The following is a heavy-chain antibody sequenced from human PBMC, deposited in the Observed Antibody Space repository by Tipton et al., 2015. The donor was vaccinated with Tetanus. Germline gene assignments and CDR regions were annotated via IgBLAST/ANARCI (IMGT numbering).Heavy chain of an antibody. CDR2: VYYNGNT. CDR3: ATQTDNWFDP. Sequence: GLVKPSETLSLTCTVSGGSLSSGTFYWAWIRQPPGKGLEWIGNVYYNGNTYYNASLESRVTISIDRSRNQFSLKVTSVTAADTAVYYCATQTDNWFDPWGQGILVTVSS. CDR1: GGSLSSGTFY. J-gene: IGHJ5*02. V-gene: IGHV4-39*01.